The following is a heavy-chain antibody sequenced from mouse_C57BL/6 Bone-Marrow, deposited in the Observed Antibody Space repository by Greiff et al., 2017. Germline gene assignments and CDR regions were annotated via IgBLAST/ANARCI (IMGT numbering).Heavy chain of an antibody. D-gene: IGHD2-3*01. CDR3: ARYDGYPYYYAMDY. V-gene: IGHV1-69*01. J-gene: IGHJ4*01. CDR2: IDPSDSYT. Sequence: QVQLKQPGAELVMPGASVKLSCKASGYTFTSYWMHWVKQRPGQGLEWIGEIDPSDSYTNYNQKFKGKSTLTVDKSSSTAYMQLSSLTSEDSAVYYCARYDGYPYYYAMDYWGQGTSVTVSS. CDR1: GYTFTSYW.